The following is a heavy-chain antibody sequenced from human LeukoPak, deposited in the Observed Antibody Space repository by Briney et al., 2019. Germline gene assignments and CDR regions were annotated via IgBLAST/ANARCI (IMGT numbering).Heavy chain of an antibody. J-gene: IGHJ4*02. V-gene: IGHV4-59*06. CDR3: ARVLGGARSSGYSILHFDY. Sequence: PSETLSLTCTVSGGSISNYYWSWIRQHPGKGLEWIGYIYYSGNTYYNPSLKSRVTISVDTSKNQSSLKLSSVTAADTAVYYCARVLGGARSSGYSILHFDYWGQGTLVTVSS. CDR1: GGSISNYY. CDR2: IYYSGNT. D-gene: IGHD3-22*01.